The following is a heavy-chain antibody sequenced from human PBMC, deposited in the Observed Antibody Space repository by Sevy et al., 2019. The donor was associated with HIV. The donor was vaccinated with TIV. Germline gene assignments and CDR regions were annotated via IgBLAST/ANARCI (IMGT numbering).Heavy chain of an antibody. CDR3: TREGVTTVRRIYTVFDI. V-gene: IGHV3-49*03. D-gene: IGHD3-10*01. Sequence: GGSLRLSCTASGFTFGDYCVSWFRQAPGKGLEWVGVIRDRAYGGIREYAASVKGGFSISRDDSRGIVYLQMDGLNTEDTAVYYCTREGVTTVRRIYTVFDIWGQGKLVTVSS. CDR2: IRDRAYGGIR. CDR1: GFTFGDYC. J-gene: IGHJ3*02.